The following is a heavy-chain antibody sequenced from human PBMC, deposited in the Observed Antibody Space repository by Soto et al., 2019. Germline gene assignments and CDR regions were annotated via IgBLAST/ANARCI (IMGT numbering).Heavy chain of an antibody. CDR2: ISSSSSYT. Sequence: QVQLVESGGRLVKPGGSLRLSCAASGFTFSDHYMSWIRQAPGKRLEWVSYISSSSSYTNYADSVKGRFTISRDNAKNSLYLRMNILRAEDTAVYYCARDAQNCSSTICYFDYWGQGTLVTVSS. CDR3: ARDAQNCSSTICYFDY. CDR1: GFTFSDHY. J-gene: IGHJ4*02. V-gene: IGHV3-11*05. D-gene: IGHD2-2*01.